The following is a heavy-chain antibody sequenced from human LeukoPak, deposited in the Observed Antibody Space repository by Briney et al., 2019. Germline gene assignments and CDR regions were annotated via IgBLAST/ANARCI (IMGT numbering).Heavy chain of an antibody. Sequence: ASVKVSCKASGGTLSSYAISWVRQAPGQGLEWMGRIIPILGIANYAQKFQGRVTITADKSTSTAYMELSSLRSEDTAVYYCARADYGDYGDFDYWGQGTLVTVSS. CDR2: IIPILGIA. J-gene: IGHJ4*02. D-gene: IGHD4-17*01. V-gene: IGHV1-69*04. CDR3: ARADYGDYGDFDY. CDR1: GGTLSSYA.